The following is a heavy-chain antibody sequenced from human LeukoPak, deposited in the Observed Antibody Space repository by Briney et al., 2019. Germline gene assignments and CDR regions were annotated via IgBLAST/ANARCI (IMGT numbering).Heavy chain of an antibody. CDR2: IWYDGSNK. V-gene: IGHV3-33*01. CDR3: ARAGYCSSTACLDY. J-gene: IGHJ4*02. Sequence: PGRSLKLSCAASGFTFSSYGMHWVRQAPGKGLEWVAVIWYDGSNKYYAGSVKGRFTISRDNSKNTLYLQMNSLRVEDTAVYYCARAGYCSSTACLDYWGQGTLVTVSS. CDR1: GFTFSSYG. D-gene: IGHD2-2*01.